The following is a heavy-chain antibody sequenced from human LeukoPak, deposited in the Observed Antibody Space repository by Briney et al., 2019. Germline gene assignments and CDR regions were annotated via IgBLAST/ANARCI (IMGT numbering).Heavy chain of an antibody. CDR1: GGSISSYY. CDR3: ARAPGTTFDY. V-gene: IGHV4-59*08. D-gene: IGHD4-17*01. J-gene: IGHJ4*01. CDR2: IYYSGST. Sequence: SETLSLTCTVSGGSISSYYWSWIRQPPGKGLEWIGYIYYSGSTNYNPSLKSRVTISVDTSKNQFSLKLTSVTAADTAVYYCARAPGTTFDYWGHGNMVTVSS.